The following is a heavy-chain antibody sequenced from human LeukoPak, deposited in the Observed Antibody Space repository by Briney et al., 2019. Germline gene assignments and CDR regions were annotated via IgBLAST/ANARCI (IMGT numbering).Heavy chain of an antibody. CDR1: GGSVSSGTYY. CDR2: IYYTGST. CDR3: ARRGGSGRSFDY. Sequence: SETLSLTCTVSGGSVSSGTYYWSWIRQPPGKGLEWIGYIYYTGSTNYNPSLKSRLTISVDTSKNQFSLKLGSVTAADTAVYYCARRGGSGRSFDYWGQGTLVTVSS. V-gene: IGHV4-61*01. J-gene: IGHJ4*02. D-gene: IGHD3-10*01.